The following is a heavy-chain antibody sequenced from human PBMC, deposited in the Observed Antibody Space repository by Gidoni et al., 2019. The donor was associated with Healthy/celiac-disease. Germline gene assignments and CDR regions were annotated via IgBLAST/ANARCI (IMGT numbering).Heavy chain of an antibody. CDR3: ARCGSSWFF. J-gene: IGHJ4*02. V-gene: IGHV3-11*05. Sequence: QVKLVESGGGLVKTGGSLRLACAASGFTFRDYSMSWIRQAPGKGLEWLSYISSSSSYTNYADSVKGRFTISRDNAKNSLYLQMNSLRAEDTAVYYCARCGSSWFFCGQGPLVTVSS. CDR1: GFTFRDYS. CDR2: ISSSSSYT. D-gene: IGHD6-13*01.